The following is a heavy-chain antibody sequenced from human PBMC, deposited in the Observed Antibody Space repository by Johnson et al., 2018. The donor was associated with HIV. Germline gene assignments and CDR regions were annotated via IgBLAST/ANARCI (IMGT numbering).Heavy chain of an antibody. CDR2: INWNGGNT. J-gene: IGHJ3*02. D-gene: IGHD6-13*01. CDR1: GFTFDDYG. Sequence: VQLVESGGGVVRPGGSLRLSCAASGFTFDDYGMSWVRQAPGKGLEWVSGINWNGGNTGYADSVKGRFTISRDNYKNTLYLQMNSLRAEDTAVYYCAKDLVSSSWFHDAFDIGGQGTMVIVSS. CDR3: AKDLVSSSWFHDAFDI. V-gene: IGHV3-20*04.